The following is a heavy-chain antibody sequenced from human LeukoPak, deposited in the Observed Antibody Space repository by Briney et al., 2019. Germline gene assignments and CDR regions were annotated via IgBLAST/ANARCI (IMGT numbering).Heavy chain of an antibody. CDR3: AREEMMVILALDM. V-gene: IGHV1-46*01. CDR2: INPSVGTT. D-gene: IGHD3-22*01. J-gene: IGHJ3*02. Sequence: ASVKISCKASGYTFTKYYIHWVRQAPGQGLEWMGIINPSVGTTLYSQKFQGRVTLTRDTSTTTVYMEVTSLRSDDTAVYYCAREEMMVILALDMWSQGTMVTVSS. CDR1: GYTFTKYY.